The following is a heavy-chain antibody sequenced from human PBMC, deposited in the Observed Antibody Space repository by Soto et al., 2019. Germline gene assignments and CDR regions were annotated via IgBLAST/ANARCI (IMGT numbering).Heavy chain of an antibody. CDR1: GFTFNNYG. D-gene: IGHD1-26*01. V-gene: IGHV3-NL1*01. J-gene: IGHJ4*02. CDR3: ARGSNFLDY. Sequence: GGSLRLSCAASGFTFNNYGMHWVRQAPGKGLEWVAVIYSGGNTYYADSVKGRFTISRDNSKNTLYLQMNSLRAEDTAVYYCARGSNFLDYWGQGTMVTVSS. CDR2: IYSGGNT.